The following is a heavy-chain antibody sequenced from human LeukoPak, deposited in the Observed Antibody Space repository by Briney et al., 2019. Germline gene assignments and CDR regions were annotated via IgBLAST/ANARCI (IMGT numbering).Heavy chain of an antibody. V-gene: IGHV3-9*01. CDR3: AKDIVATIKGGDFDY. CDR1: GFTFDDYA. J-gene: IGHJ4*02. D-gene: IGHD5-12*01. Sequence: GGSLRLSYAASGFTFDDYAMHWVRQAPGKGLEWVSGISWNSGSIGYADSVKGRFTISRDNAKNSLYLQMNSLRAEDTALYYCAKDIVATIKGGDFDYWGQGTLVTVSS. CDR2: ISWNSGSI.